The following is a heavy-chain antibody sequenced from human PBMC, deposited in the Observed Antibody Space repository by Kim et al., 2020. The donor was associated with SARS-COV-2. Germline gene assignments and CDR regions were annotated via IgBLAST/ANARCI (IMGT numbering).Heavy chain of an antibody. CDR3: ARGVVPAAMIYYYYMDV. D-gene: IGHD2-2*01. CDR2: MNPNSGNT. V-gene: IGHV1-8*01. J-gene: IGHJ6*03. CDR1: GYTFTSYD. Sequence: ASVKVSCKASGYTFTSYDINWVRQATGQGLEWMGWMNPNSGNTGYAQKFQGRVTTTRNTSISTAYMELSSLRSEDTAVYYCARGVVPAAMIYYYYMDVWGKGTTVTVSS.